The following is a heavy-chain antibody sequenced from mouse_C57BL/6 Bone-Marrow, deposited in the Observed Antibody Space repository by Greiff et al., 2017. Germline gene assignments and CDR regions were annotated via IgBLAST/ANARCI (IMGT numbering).Heavy chain of an antibody. D-gene: IGHD1-1*01. J-gene: IGHJ2*01. Sequence: QVQLQQPGAELVRPGSSVKLSCKASGYTFTSYWMHWVKQRPIQGLEWIGNIDPSDSETHYNQKFKDKATLTVDKSSSTAYMQLSSLTSEDSAVYYCARGDYYGSEYYFDDWGKGTTLTVAS. CDR3: ARGDYYGSEYYFDD. V-gene: IGHV1-52*01. CDR2: IDPSDSET. CDR1: GYTFTSYW.